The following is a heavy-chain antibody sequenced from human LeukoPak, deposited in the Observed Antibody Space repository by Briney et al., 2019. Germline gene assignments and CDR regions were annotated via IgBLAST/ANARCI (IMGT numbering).Heavy chain of an antibody. CDR1: GFTFSSYG. D-gene: IGHD6-19*01. CDR2: IWYDGSNK. V-gene: IGHV3-33*06. Sequence: GRSLRLSCAASGFTFSSYGMHWVRQAPGKGLKWVAVIWYDGSNKYYADSVKGRFTISRDNSKNTLYLQMNSLRAEDTAVYYCAKDRAVAAVPDYWGQGTLVTVSS. CDR3: AKDRAVAAVPDY. J-gene: IGHJ4*02.